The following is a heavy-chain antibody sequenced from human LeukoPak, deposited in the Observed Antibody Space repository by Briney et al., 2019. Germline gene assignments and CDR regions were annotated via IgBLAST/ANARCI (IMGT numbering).Heavy chain of an antibody. D-gene: IGHD3-10*02. J-gene: IGHJ6*04. CDR3: AELGITMIGGV. CDR2: ISSSGSDI. V-gene: IGHV3-48*03. Sequence: GGSLRLSSAVSGFTFSNYEMHWVRQAPGKGLEWVTYISSSGSDIYYADSVKGRFTISRDNAKNSLYLHMNSLRAEDTAVYYCAELGITMIGGVWGKGTTVTISS. CDR1: GFTFSNYE.